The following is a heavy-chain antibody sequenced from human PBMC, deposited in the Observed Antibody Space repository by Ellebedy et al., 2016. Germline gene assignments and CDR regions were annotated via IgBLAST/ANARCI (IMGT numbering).Heavy chain of an antibody. Sequence: ASVKVSCKASGYTFSSYYMHWVRQAPGQGLEWMGVINPSGGRTSYAQKLQGRVTMTRDTSTSTVYMELSSLRSEDTAVYYCARGDNTFYAYSGSSDFDNWGQGTLVTVSS. D-gene: IGHD1-26*01. CDR3: ARGDNTFYAYSGSSDFDN. V-gene: IGHV1-46*01. CDR1: GYTFSSYY. CDR2: INPSGGRT. J-gene: IGHJ4*02.